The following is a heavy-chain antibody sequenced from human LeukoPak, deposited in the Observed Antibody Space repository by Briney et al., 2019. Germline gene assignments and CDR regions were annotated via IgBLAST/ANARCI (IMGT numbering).Heavy chain of an antibody. CDR2: ISGSGGSA. Sequence: GGSLRLSCAASGFTFSSHGMSWVRQAPGKGLEWLSIISGSGGSAHDADSVKGRFIISRDNSKNTLYLQMNSLRAEDTATYYCARTRGWDSSGWPIDFWGQGSLVTVSS. D-gene: IGHD6-19*01. CDR3: ARTRGWDSSGWPIDF. V-gene: IGHV3-23*01. J-gene: IGHJ4*02. CDR1: GFTFSSHG.